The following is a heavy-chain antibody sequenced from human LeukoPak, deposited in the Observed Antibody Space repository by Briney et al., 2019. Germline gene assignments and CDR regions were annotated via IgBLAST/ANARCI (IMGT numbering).Heavy chain of an antibody. V-gene: IGHV3-30*09. CDR2: LSKDGSDE. D-gene: IGHD6-19*01. CDR3: ARVPIKWLGWGSFDI. Sequence: GGSLRLSCAASGFTFSTYAMHWVRQAPGKGLAWVAVLSKDGSDEDYADSVRGRFAISRDNSKNTLYLQMNSLRAEDTAVYYCARVPIKWLGWGSFDIWGRGTMVTVSS. CDR1: GFTFSTYA. J-gene: IGHJ3*02.